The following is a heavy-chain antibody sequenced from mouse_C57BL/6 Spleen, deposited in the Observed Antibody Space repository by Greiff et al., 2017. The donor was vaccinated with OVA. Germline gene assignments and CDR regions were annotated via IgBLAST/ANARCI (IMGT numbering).Heavy chain of an antibody. Sequence: VQLQQSGAELARPGASVKLSCKASGYTFTSYGISWVKQRTGQGLEWIGEIYPRSGNTYYNEKFKGKATLTADKSSSTAYMELRSLTSEDSAVYFCARSGYDYDLYAMDYWGQGTSVTVSS. CDR3: ARSGYDYDLYAMDY. J-gene: IGHJ4*01. D-gene: IGHD2-4*01. CDR2: IYPRSGNT. CDR1: GYTFTSYG. V-gene: IGHV1-81*01.